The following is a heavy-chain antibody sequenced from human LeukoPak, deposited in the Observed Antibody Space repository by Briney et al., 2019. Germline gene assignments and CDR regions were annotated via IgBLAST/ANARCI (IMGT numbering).Heavy chain of an antibody. CDR1: GLTFSSYG. D-gene: IGHD3-10*01. V-gene: IGHV3-30*18. J-gene: IGHJ4*02. Sequence: GGSLRLSCAASGLTFSSYGLHWVRQAPGKGLEWVAVISYDGGNKYYADSVKGRFSISRDNSKNTLYLQMNSLRAEDTAVYYCAKGPYFYGSGHFDYWGQGTLVTVSS. CDR3: AKGPYFYGSGHFDY. CDR2: ISYDGGNK.